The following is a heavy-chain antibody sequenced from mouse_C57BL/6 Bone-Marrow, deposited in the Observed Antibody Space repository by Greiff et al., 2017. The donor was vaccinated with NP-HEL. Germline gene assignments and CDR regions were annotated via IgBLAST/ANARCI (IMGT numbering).Heavy chain of an antibody. CDR3: ATNSLITTVVAGGDY. CDR2: IFPGSGST. CDR1: GYTFTSHW. J-gene: IGHJ2*01. D-gene: IGHD1-1*01. Sequence: QVQLKQSGPELVRPGASVKISCKAPGYTFTSHWMQWVRQRPGQGLEWIGEIFPGSGSTYYNEKFKGKATLTVDTSSSTAYMQLSSLTSEDSAVYFCATNSLITTVVAGGDYWGQGTTLTVSS. V-gene: IGHV1-56*01.